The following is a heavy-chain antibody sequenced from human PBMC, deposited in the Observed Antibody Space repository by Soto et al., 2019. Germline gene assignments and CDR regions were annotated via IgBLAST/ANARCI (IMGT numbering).Heavy chain of an antibody. Sequence: QINLIESGPTLVKPTQTLTLTCTFSGFSLSTSGAAVGWVRQPPGRALEWLALIYWDGDKRYNASLGNRLTITNDTSMNQVVLTLTNVDPSDTATYYCAHLATMTIFGLIIDNGIWFDPWGQGTRVIVSS. D-gene: IGHD3-3*01. V-gene: IGHV2-5*02. CDR3: AHLATMTIFGLIIDNGIWFDP. CDR1: GFSLSTSGAA. CDR2: IYWDGDK. J-gene: IGHJ5*02.